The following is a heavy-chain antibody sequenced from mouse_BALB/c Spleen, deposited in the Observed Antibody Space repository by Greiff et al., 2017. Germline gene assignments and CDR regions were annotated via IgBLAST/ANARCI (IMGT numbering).Heavy chain of an antibody. J-gene: IGHJ2*01. CDR1: GFNIKDTY. D-gene: IGHD2-1*01. V-gene: IGHV14-3*02. CDR2: IDPANGNT. CDR3: ARKGVYYAFDY. Sequence: VQLKESGAELVKPGASVKLSCTASGFNIKDTYMHWVKQRPEQGLEWIGRIDPANGNTKYDPKFQGKATITADTSSNTAYLQLSSLTSEDTAVYYCARKGVYYAFDYWGQGTTLTVSS.